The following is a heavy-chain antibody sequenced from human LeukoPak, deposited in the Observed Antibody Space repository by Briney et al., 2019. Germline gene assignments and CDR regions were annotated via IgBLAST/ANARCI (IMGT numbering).Heavy chain of an antibody. CDR1: GFTVSSNY. Sequence: GGSLRLSCAASGFTVSSNYVSWVRQAPGKGLEWVSVIYSGDNTHYADSVKGRFTISREKSKNTLYLEMKSLRTEDTAVYYCARTPGGYDSAWGSPVRYFDYWGQGTLVTVSS. CDR2: IYSGDNT. D-gene: IGHD3-16*01. J-gene: IGHJ4*02. CDR3: ARTPGGYDSAWGSPVRYFDY. V-gene: IGHV3-66*02.